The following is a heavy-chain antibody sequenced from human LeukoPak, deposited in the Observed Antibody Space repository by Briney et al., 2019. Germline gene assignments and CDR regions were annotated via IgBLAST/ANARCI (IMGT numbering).Heavy chain of an antibody. CDR3: ARDYSTSNWFDP. D-gene: IGHD6-6*01. CDR2: IYNSGST. J-gene: IGHJ5*02. CDR1: GDSISTYY. Sequence: SETLSLTCTVSGDSISTYYWSWIRKPPGKGLEWIGHIYNSGSTYYNPSLKSRVTISVDTSKNQFSLKLSSVTAADTAVYYCARDYSTSNWFDPWGQGTLVTVSS. V-gene: IGHV4-59*12.